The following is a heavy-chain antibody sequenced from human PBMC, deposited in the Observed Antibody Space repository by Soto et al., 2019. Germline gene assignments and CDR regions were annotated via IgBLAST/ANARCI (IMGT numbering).Heavy chain of an antibody. CDR1: GGSVTSGGYY. D-gene: IGHD7-27*01. CDR3: TRDWAPPVTHGYDS. V-gene: IGHV4-31*03. CDR2: IYSSGDT. J-gene: IGHJ5*01. Sequence: QVQLQESGPGLVRPSQTLSLTCTVSGGSVTSGGYYWSWIRHCPGKGLEWIGYIYSSGDTNYNPSLNSRVAMSVDTSKNQFSLQLTSVTVADTAIYYCTRDWAPPVTHGYDSCGQGILVTVSS.